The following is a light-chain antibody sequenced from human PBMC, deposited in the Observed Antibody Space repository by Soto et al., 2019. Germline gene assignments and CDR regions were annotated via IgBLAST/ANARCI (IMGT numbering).Light chain of an antibody. CDR2: EGS. CDR3: SSYAGGSSMV. CDR1: TSNVGTYKF. V-gene: IGLV2-23*01. Sequence: QSVLTQPASVSGSPGQSITISCTGTTSNVGTYKFVSWYQYHPGKAPKLIIYEGSKRPSGVSGRFSGSKSGNTASLTISGLQADDDGDYYCSSYAGGSSMVFGGGTKLTVL. J-gene: IGLJ3*02.